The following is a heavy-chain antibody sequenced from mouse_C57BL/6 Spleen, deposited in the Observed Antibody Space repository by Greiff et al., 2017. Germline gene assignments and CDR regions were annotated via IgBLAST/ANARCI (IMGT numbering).Heavy chain of an antibody. Sequence: QVQLQQPGTELVKPGASVKLSCKASGYTFTSYWMHWVKQRPGQGLEWIGNINPSNGGTNYNEKFKSKATLTVDKSSSTAYMQLSSLTSEDSAVDDCARTSGYYYAMDYWGQGTSVTVSS. V-gene: IGHV1-53*01. CDR3: ARTSGYYYAMDY. J-gene: IGHJ4*01. CDR2: INPSNGGT. CDR1: GYTFTSYW. D-gene: IGHD4-1*01.